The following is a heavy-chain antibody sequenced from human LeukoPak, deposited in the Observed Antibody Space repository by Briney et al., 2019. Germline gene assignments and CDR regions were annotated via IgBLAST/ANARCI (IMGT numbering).Heavy chain of an antibody. CDR3: ARVFKEIVVVHTGTAYYYGMDV. D-gene: IGHD2-15*01. CDR2: IYYSGST. J-gene: IGHJ6*02. Sequence: PSETLSLTCTVSGGSISSSSYYWGWIRQPPGKGLEWIGSIYYSGSTYYNPSLKSRVTISVDTSKNQFSLKLSSVTAADTAVYYCARVFKEIVVVHTGTAYYYGMDVWGQGTTVTVSS. CDR1: GGSISSSSYY. V-gene: IGHV4-39*01.